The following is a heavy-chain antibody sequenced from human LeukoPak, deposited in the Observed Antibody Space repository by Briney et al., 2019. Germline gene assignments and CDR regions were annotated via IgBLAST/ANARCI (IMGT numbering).Heavy chain of an antibody. V-gene: IGHV5-51*01. CDR1: GYRFTRYW. J-gene: IGHJ3*02. CDR3: ARLNDGFDI. CDR2: IDPGDSET. Sequence: GESLRISCKGSGYRFTRYWIAWVRQMPGKGLQWMGIIDPGDSETRYSPSFQGQVTITADKSISTAYLQWSSLKASDTAMYYCARLNDGFDIWGQGAMVIVSS.